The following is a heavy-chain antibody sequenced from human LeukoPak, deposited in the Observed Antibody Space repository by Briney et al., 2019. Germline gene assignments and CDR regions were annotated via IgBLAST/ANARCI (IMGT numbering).Heavy chain of an antibody. CDR1: GFTFSSYG. J-gene: IGHJ4*02. CDR3: ALIAAAGYFDS. V-gene: IGHV3-30*03. Sequence: GGSLRISCAASGFTFSSYGMHWVRQAPGKGLEWVAVISYDGSNKYYADSVKGRFTISRDNSKNTLYLQMNSLRAEDTAVYYCALIAAAGYFDSWGQGTLVTVTS. CDR2: ISYDGSNK. D-gene: IGHD6-13*01.